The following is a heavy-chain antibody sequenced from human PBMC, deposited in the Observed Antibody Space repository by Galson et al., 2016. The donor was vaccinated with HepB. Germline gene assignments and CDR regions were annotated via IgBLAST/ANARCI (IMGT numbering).Heavy chain of an antibody. V-gene: IGHV3-15*01. Sequence: SLRLSCAASGFTFSVAWRTQLSQAPGKGLEWVGRIRDKTDGGPVDYAAPVKGRFTISRDDSKNTLYLDMNSLQTEDTAVYYCTTVTHFTLGGQGILVTVSS. J-gene: IGHJ4*02. CDR1: GFTFSVAW. CDR3: TTVTHFTL. CDR2: IRDKTDGGPV.